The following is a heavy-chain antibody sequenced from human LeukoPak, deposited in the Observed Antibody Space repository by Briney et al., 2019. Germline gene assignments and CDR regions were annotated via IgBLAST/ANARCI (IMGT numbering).Heavy chain of an antibody. CDR2: INPNSGGT. Sequence: ASVKVSCKTSGYTSTGYFMHWVRQAPGQGLEWMGWINPNSGGTNYAQKFQGRVTMTRDTSISTAYMELTRLRSDDTAMYYCSREGDYGDYGRLWYFDLWGRGTLVTVSS. J-gene: IGHJ2*01. D-gene: IGHD4-17*01. CDR1: GYTSTGYF. CDR3: SREGDYGDYGRLWYFDL. V-gene: IGHV1-2*02.